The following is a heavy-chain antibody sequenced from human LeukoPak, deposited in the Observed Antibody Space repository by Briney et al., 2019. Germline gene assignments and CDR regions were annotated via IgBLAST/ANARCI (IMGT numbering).Heavy chain of an antibody. CDR3: ARVPNYYGSGSYRKGRWFDS. J-gene: IGHJ5*01. CDR1: GGSFSGYY. V-gene: IGHV4-34*01. D-gene: IGHD3-10*01. CDR2: INHSGST. Sequence: SETLSLTCGVYGGSFSGYYWSWNRQPPGKGLEWIGEINHSGSTNYNPSLKSRVTTSVDTSKNQFSLKLRSVTAADTAVYYCARVPNYYGSGSYRKGRWFDSWGQGTLVTVSS.